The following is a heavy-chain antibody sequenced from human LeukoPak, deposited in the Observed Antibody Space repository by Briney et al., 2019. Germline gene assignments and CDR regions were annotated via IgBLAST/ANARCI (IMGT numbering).Heavy chain of an antibody. V-gene: IGHV1-18*01. CDR2: ISAYNGNT. Sequence: ASVKVSCQASGYTFTSYGISWVRQAPGQGLEWMGWISAYNGNTNNAQKLQGRVTMTTDTSTSTAYMELRSLRSDDTAVYYCARGILEWPRDLYYFDYWGQGTLVTVSS. J-gene: IGHJ4*02. CDR3: ARGILEWPRDLYYFDY. CDR1: GYTFTSYG. D-gene: IGHD3-3*01.